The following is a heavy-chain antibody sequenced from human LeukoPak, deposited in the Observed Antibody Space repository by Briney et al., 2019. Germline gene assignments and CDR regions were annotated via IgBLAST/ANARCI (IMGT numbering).Heavy chain of an antibody. Sequence: AGGSLRLSCAASGFTFSSYGMHWVRQAPGKGLEWVAVIWYDGSNKYYADSVKGRFTISRDNSKNTLYLQMNSLRAEDTAVYYCARGSLGWLGYNWFDPWGQGTLVTVSS. CDR3: ARGSLGWLGYNWFDP. CDR1: GFTFSSYG. CDR2: IWYDGSNK. D-gene: IGHD6-19*01. V-gene: IGHV3-33*01. J-gene: IGHJ5*02.